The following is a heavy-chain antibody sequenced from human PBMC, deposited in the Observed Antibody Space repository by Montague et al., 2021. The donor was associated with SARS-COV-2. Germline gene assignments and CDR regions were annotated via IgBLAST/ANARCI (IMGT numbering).Heavy chain of an antibody. J-gene: IGHJ6*02. CDR3: ARQKLRPQKPIKKEFYYYGLDI. V-gene: IGHV4-34*01. CDR1: GGSLSRYS. Sequence: SKTLSLTCAVYGGSLSRYSYNWVRQAPGKGLEWIGEITNSGSVNYQPSLNNRVTISVDPSKSQFSLRLTSVTGADTAIYFCARQKLRPQKPIKKEFYYYGLDIWGQGTTVTVS. CDR2: ITNSGSV.